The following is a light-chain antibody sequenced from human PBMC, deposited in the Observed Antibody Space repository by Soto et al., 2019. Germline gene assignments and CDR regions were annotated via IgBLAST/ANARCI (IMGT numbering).Light chain of an antibody. CDR1: QSISGNY. CDR3: QQCGTLPGT. CDR2: GTS. J-gene: IGKJ1*01. Sequence: EIVLTQSPGTLSLSPGERATLSCRASQSISGNYLHWYQQKPGQAPRLLIFGTSSRATGIPDRFIGGGAGTDFTRTISRLEPEDFAVYYCQQCGTLPGTFGQGPKVDSK. V-gene: IGKV3-20*01.